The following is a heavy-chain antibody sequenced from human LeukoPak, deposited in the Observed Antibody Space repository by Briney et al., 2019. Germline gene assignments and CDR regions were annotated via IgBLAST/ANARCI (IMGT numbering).Heavy chain of an antibody. CDR2: ISAYNGNT. CDR3: ARRSPGRVDNPYYFDY. Sequence: GASVKVSCKASGYTFTSYGISWVRQAPGQGLEWMGWISAYNGNTNYAQKLQGRVTMTTDTSTSTAYMELRSLRSDDTAVYYCARRSPGRVDNPYYFDYWGQGTLVTVSS. J-gene: IGHJ4*02. CDR1: GYTFTSYG. D-gene: IGHD5-12*01. V-gene: IGHV1-18*01.